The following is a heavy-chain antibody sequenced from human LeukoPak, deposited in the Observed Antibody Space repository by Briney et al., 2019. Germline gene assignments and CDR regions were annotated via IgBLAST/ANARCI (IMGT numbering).Heavy chain of an antibody. D-gene: IGHD4-11*01. CDR3: ARDYGNYVGYYFDY. J-gene: IGHJ4*02. V-gene: IGHV4-4*02. CDR2: IYHSGST. Sequence: SETLSLTCAVSGGSISSSNWWSWVRQPPGKGLEWIGEIYHSGSTNYNPSLKSRVTISVDKPKNQFSLKLSSVTAADTAVYYCARDYGNYVGYYFDYWGQGTLVTVSS. CDR1: GGSISSSNW.